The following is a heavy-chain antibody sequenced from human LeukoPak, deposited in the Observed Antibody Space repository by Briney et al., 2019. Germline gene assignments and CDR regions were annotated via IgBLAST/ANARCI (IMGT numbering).Heavy chain of an antibody. V-gene: IGHV4-34*01. CDR2: INHSGST. CDR1: GGSFSGYS. J-gene: IGHJ4*02. CDR3: ARLGYCSGGSCLAQDY. D-gene: IGHD2-15*01. Sequence: PSETLSLTCAVYGGSFSGYSWSWIRQPPGKGLEWIGEINHSGSTNYNPSLKSRVTISVDTSKSQFSLKLSSVTAADAAVYYCARLGYCSGGSCLAQDYWGQGTLVTVSS.